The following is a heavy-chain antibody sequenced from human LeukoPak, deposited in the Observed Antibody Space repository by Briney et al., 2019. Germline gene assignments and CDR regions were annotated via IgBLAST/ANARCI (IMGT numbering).Heavy chain of an antibody. CDR3: ARERLDQLVYNWFDP. CDR2: ISSSGSTI. J-gene: IGHJ5*02. V-gene: IGHV3-11*04. Sequence: GGSLRLSCAASGFTFSDYYMSWIRQAPGKGLEWVSYISSSGSTIYYADSVKGRFTISRDNAKNSLYLQMNSLRAEDTAVYYCARERLDQLVYNWFDPWGQGTLVTVSS. D-gene: IGHD6-13*01. CDR1: GFTFSDYY.